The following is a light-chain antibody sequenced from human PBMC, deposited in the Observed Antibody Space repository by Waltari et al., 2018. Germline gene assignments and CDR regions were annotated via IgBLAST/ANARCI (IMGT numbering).Light chain of an antibody. CDR2: KTN. CDR3: VIYMGSGIWV. J-gene: IGLJ3*02. CDR1: SGSLSSTSY. V-gene: IGLV8-61*01. Sequence: QTVVTQEPSLSVSPGETVTLPCALSSGSLSSTSYPSWYQQSPGQAPRTLVYKTNIRSSGVPDRFSGSVLGNKAALTITGAQADDESDYYCVIYMGSGIWVFGGGTKLTVL.